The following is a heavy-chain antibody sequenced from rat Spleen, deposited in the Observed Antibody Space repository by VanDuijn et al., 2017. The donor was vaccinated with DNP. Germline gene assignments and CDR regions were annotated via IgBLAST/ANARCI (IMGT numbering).Heavy chain of an antibody. V-gene: IGHV5-25*01. CDR3: ARWNSGHFDY. CDR2: ISTSGGST. Sequence: EVQLVESGGGLVQPGRSLKLSCAASGFTFSAYYMAWVRQAPTKGLEWVASISTSGGSTYYRDSVKGRFTISRDNAKNTLYLQMNSLRSEDMATYYCARWNSGHFDYWGQGVMVPVSS. CDR1: GFTFSAYY. D-gene: IGHD4-3*01. J-gene: IGHJ2*01.